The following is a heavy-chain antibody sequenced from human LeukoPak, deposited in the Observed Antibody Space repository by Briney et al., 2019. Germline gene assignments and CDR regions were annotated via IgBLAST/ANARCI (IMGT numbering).Heavy chain of an antibody. CDR1: GFTFSDHY. CDR2: TRNKPNNYTT. D-gene: IGHD5-12*01. Sequence: GGSLRPSCAASGFTFSDHYMDWVRQAPGKGLEWVGRTRNKPNNYTTEYAASVKGRFTISRDDSKSSLYLQMNSLKTEDTAVYYCARARTYSGYDWDYWGQGTLVTVSS. V-gene: IGHV3-72*01. CDR3: ARARTYSGYDWDY. J-gene: IGHJ4*02.